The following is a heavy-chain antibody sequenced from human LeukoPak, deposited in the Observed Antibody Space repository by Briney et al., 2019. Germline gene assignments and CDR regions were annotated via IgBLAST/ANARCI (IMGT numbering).Heavy chain of an antibody. CDR1: GFTFSDYY. J-gene: IGHJ4*02. CDR2: ISSSGSTI. Sequence: GGSLRLSCAASGFTFSDYYMSWIRQAPGKGLEWVSYISSSGSTIYYADSVKGRFTISRDNAKNSLYLQMNSLRAEDTAVYYCARDQPDYYDSSGPFDYWGQGTLVTVSS. V-gene: IGHV3-11*01. D-gene: IGHD3-22*01. CDR3: ARDQPDYYDSSGPFDY.